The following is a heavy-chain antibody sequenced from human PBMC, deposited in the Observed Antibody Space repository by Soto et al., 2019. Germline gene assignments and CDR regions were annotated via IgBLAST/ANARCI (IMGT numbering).Heavy chain of an antibody. D-gene: IGHD3-22*01. CDR3: ANADHYYDSSGYYYDY. CDR1: GFTFSSYG. V-gene: IGHV3-30*18. J-gene: IGHJ4*02. Sequence: QVQLVESGGGVVQPGRSLRLSCAASGFTFSSYGMHWVRQAPGKGLEWVAVISYDGSNKYYADSVKGRFTISRDNSKNTLYLQMNSLRAEDTAVYYCANADHYYDSSGYYYDYWGQGTLVTVSS. CDR2: ISYDGSNK.